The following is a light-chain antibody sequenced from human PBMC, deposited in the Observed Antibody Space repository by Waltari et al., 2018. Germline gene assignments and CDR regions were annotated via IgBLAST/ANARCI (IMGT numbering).Light chain of an antibody. CDR1: NSDAGTYNY. CDR3: TSYGGVNVLGVL. Sequence: QSALTQPPSASGSPGQSVTISCAGTNSDAGTYNYVSWYQQHPGQAPKLLIYGVTERLPGVPDRFSGSKSGTTASLTVSGLQADDEADYYCTSYGGVNVLGVLFGGGTKLTVL. J-gene: IGLJ2*01. V-gene: IGLV2-8*01. CDR2: GVT.